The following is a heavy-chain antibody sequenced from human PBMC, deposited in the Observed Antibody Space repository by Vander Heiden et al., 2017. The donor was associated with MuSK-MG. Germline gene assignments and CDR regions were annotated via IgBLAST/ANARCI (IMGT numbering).Heavy chain of an antibody. CDR1: GFTFSSYS. CDR3: ARAGYYDSSGYSAY. V-gene: IGHV3-21*01. D-gene: IGHD3-22*01. Sequence: EVQLVESGGGLVKPGGSLRLSCAASGFTFSSYSMNWVRQAPGEGLEWVSSMSSSSSYIYYADSVKGRFTISRDNAKNSLYLQMNSLRAEDTAVYYCARAGYYDSSGYSAYWGQGTLVTVSS. J-gene: IGHJ4*02. CDR2: MSSSSSYI.